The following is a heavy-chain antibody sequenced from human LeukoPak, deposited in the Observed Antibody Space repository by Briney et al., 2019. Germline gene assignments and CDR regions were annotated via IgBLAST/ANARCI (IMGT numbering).Heavy chain of an antibody. CDR3: AKEITRRRGYSYASDF. J-gene: IGHJ4*02. CDR2: INWNGGST. D-gene: IGHD5-18*01. V-gene: IGHV3-20*04. Sequence: PGGSLRLSCAASGFTFDDYGMSWVRQAPGKGLEWVSGINWNGGSTGYADSVRGRFTISRDNSKNTVFLRMNSLRAEDTAVYYCAKEITRRRGYSYASDFWGQGTLVSVSS. CDR1: GFTFDDYG.